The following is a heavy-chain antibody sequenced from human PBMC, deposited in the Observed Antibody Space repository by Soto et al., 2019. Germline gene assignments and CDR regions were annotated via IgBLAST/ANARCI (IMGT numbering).Heavy chain of an antibody. Sequence: PGGSRRLSCAASAFTVSTNYMNWVRQAPGKGLEWDSIIYSGGTTYYADSVKGRFTISRDTSKNTLYLQMNRLRAEDTAIYYCARDWGGDAGLYWYFDVWRRGTLVTVSS. J-gene: IGHJ2*01. D-gene: IGHD3-16*01. CDR3: ARDWGGDAGLYWYFDV. V-gene: IGHV3-53*01. CDR2: IYSGGTT. CDR1: AFTVSTNY.